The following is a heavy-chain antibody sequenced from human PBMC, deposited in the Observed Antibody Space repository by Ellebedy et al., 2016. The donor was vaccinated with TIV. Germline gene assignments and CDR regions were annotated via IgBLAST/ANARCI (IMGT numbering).Heavy chain of an antibody. CDR2: ISGSGGST. CDR1: GFTFSSYA. D-gene: IGHD3-9*01. CDR3: ATLRGYGILTGYLPRYFDL. Sequence: GGSLRLSXAASGFTFSSYAMSWVRQAPGKGLEWVSAISGSGGSTYYADSVKGRFTISRDNSKNTLYLQMNSLRAEDTAVYYCATLRGYGILTGYLPRYFDLWGRGTLVTVSS. V-gene: IGHV3-23*01. J-gene: IGHJ2*01.